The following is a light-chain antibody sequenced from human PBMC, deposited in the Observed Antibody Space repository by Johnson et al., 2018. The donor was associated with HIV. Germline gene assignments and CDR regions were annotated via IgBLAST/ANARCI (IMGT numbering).Light chain of an antibody. CDR1: NSNIGNNY. Sequence: QSVLTQPPSVSAAPGQKVTISCSGSNSNIGNNYVSWYQQLPGTAPKLLIYDNNKRPSGIPDRFSGSKSGTSATLGITGLQTGDEAEYYCGTWESSLSAFYVVGTGTKVTVL. CDR3: GTWESSLSAFYV. V-gene: IGLV1-51*01. J-gene: IGLJ1*01. CDR2: DNN.